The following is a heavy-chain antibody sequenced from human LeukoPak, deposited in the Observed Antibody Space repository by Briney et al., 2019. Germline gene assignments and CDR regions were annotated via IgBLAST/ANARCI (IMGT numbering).Heavy chain of an antibody. CDR3: ARSVIFGPESYYYYYMDV. J-gene: IGHJ6*03. V-gene: IGHV4-59*01. Sequence: SETLSLTCTVSGGSISSYYWNWIRQPPGKGLEWIGYIYYSGTTNYNPSLKSRVSMSVDTSKNQFSLKLSSVTAADTAVYYCARSVIFGPESYYYYYMDVWGKGTTVTVSS. D-gene: IGHD3-3*02. CDR2: IYYSGTT. CDR1: GGSISSYY.